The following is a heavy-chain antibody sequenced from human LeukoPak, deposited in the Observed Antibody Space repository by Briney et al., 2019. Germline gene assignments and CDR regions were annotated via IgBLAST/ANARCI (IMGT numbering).Heavy chain of an antibody. J-gene: IGHJ6*02. CDR3: ARVMQGATESNYYYYAMDV. V-gene: IGHV3-64*01. Sequence: GGSLRLSCAASGFTFSSYTMHWVRQAPGKGLEYVSAIISHGGGTYANSVQGRFTISRDNSKNTLYLQMGSLRAEDMAVYYCARVMQGATESNYYYYAMDVWGQGTTVTASS. CDR1: GFTFSSYT. CDR2: IISHGGGT. D-gene: IGHD1-26*01.